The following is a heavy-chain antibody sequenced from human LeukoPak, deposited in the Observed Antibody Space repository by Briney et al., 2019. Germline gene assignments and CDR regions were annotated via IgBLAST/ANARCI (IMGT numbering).Heavy chain of an antibody. Sequence: GGSLRLSCAASGFIFSNYSMNWVRQAPGKGLEWVSSISSSSSYIFYADSVKGRFTISRDNAKNSLYLQMNSLRAEDTAVYNCAAGYSGYDSGYWFDPWGQGTLVTVSS. CDR1: GFIFSNYS. J-gene: IGHJ5*02. CDR2: ISSSSSYI. V-gene: IGHV3-21*01. D-gene: IGHD5-12*01. CDR3: AAGYSGYDSGYWFDP.